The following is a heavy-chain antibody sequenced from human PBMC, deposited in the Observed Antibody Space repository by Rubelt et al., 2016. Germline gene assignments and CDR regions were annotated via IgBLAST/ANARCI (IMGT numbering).Heavy chain of an antibody. V-gene: IGHV4-59*08. J-gene: IGHJ6*02. D-gene: IGHD1-14*01. CDR2: IHYSGGI. CDR3: ARNIKTASMDV. Sequence: QVQLQESGPGLVKPSETLSLTCSVSGVSIRSYYWSWIRQPPGKGLEWIGNIHYSGGIHYNYSLKSRVAMSVDTSKSQFSLKLSAVTAAETAVYYCARNIKTASMDVWGQGTTVTVSS. CDR1: GVSIRSYY.